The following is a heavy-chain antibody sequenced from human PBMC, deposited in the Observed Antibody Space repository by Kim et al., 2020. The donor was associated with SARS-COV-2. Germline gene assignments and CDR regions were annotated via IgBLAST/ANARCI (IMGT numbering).Heavy chain of an antibody. J-gene: IGHJ5*02. D-gene: IGHD1-26*01. CDR1: GGSFSGYY. Sequence: SETLSLTCAVYGGSFSGYYWSWIRQPPGKGLEWIGEINHSGSTNYNPSLKSRVTISVDTSKNQFSLKLSSVTAADTAVYYCARGVRTGRFRPVGWFDPWG. CDR3: ARGVRTGRFRPVGWFDP. CDR2: INHSGST. V-gene: IGHV4-34*01.